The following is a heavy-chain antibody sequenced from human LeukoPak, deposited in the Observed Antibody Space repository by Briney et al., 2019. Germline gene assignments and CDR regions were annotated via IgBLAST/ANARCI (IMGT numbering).Heavy chain of an antibody. V-gene: IGHV3-30*18. Sequence: GGSLGLSCAASGFTFSSYGMHWVRQAPGKGLEWVAVISYDGSNKYYADSVKGRFTISRDNSKNTLYLQMNSLRAEDTAVYYCAKTIAVAVGDYWGQGTLVTVSS. CDR3: AKTIAVAVGDY. D-gene: IGHD6-19*01. CDR2: ISYDGSNK. J-gene: IGHJ4*02. CDR1: GFTFSSYG.